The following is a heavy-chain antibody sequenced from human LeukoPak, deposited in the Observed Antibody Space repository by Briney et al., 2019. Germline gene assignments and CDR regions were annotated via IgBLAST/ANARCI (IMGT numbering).Heavy chain of an antibody. CDR2: FRWNSGTI. D-gene: IGHD1-26*01. CDR1: GFTLEDDA. J-gene: IGHJ5*02. V-gene: IGHV3-9*03. CDR3: ARGNSGGYSQVWFDP. Sequence: GGSLRLFCAASGFTLEDDAMHWVREAPGRGVEWVSGFRWNSGTIVYAVSVKGRFTISNDNANNSLYLQMNSLRDDDMALYYCARGNSGGYSQVWFDPWGQGTLVTVSS.